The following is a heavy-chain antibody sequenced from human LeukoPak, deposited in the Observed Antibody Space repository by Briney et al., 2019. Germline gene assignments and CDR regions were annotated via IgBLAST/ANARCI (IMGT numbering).Heavy chain of an antibody. CDR3: ARAPLKRHNFDY. Sequence: SETLSLTCTVSGGSIRSYYWYWIRQPPGKGLEWIGYIYYSGSTNYNPSLKSRVTISVDTSRNQFSLKLSPVTAADTAVYYCARAPLKRHNFDYWGQGTLVTVSS. V-gene: IGHV4-59*01. CDR2: IYYSGST. CDR1: GGSIRSYY. J-gene: IGHJ4*02.